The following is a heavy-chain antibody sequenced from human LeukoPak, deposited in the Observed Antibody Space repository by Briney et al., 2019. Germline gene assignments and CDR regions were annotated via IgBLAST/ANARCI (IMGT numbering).Heavy chain of an antibody. V-gene: IGHV3-13*01. CDR2: IGTASDT. J-gene: IGHJ4*02. CDR1: GFTFSSFD. CDR3: AKGPRPDITVAHTVEK. D-gene: IGHD6-19*01. Sequence: GGSLRLSCAASGFTFSSFDMHWVRQPTGQGLEWASTIGTASDTYYPGSVEGRFTLSRDNAKNSLYLQMNSVRVEDTAVYYCAKGPRPDITVAHTVEKWGQGTLVTVSS.